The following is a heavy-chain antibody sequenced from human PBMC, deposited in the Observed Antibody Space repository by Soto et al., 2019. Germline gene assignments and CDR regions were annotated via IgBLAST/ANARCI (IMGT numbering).Heavy chain of an antibody. CDR1: GFTFSSYG. D-gene: IGHD3-22*01. Sequence: QVQLVESGGGVVQPGRSLRLSCAASGFTFSSYGMHWVRQAPGKGLEWVAVISYDGSNKYYADSVKGRFTISRDNSKNTLYLQMNSLRAEDTAVYYCAKDRKHGMIGSPVYFDYWGQGTLVTVSS. CDR2: ISYDGSNK. J-gene: IGHJ4*02. V-gene: IGHV3-30*18. CDR3: AKDRKHGMIGSPVYFDY.